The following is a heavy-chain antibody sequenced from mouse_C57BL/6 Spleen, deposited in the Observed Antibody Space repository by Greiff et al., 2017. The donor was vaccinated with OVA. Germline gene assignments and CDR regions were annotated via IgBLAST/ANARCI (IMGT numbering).Heavy chain of an antibody. CDR1: GYTFTSYW. D-gene: IGHD2-9*01. J-gene: IGHJ1*03. Sequence: VQLQQSGAELVKPGASVKLSCKASGYTFTSYWMQWVKQRPGQGLEWIGEIDPSDSYTNYNQKFKGKATLTVDTSSSTAYMQLSSLTSEDSAVYYCARSPTMVRYFDVWGTGTTVTVSS. CDR2: IDPSDSYT. CDR3: ARSPTMVRYFDV. V-gene: IGHV1-50*01.